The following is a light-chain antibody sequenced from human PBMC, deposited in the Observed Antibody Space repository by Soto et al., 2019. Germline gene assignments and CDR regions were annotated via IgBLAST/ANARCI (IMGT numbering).Light chain of an antibody. CDR3: QQYNSYWT. J-gene: IGKJ1*01. V-gene: IGKV1-5*01. CDR2: DAS. Sequence: DTPMTQSPSTLSASVGDRVTITCRASQSISSWLAWYQQKPGKVPKLLIYDASALESGVPSRFSGSGSGTEFTLTISSLQPDDFATYYCQQYNSYWTFGQGTKVEIK. CDR1: QSISSW.